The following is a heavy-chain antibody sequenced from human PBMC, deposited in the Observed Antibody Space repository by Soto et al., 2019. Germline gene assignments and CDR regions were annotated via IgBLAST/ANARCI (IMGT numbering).Heavy chain of an antibody. CDR1: GGSFSGYY. J-gene: IGHJ5*02. D-gene: IGHD3-3*01. Sequence: SETLSLTCAAYGGSFSGYYWSWIRQPPGKGLEWIGEINHSGSTNYNPSLKSRVTISVDTSKNQFSLKLSSVTAADTAVYYCARGKRYYDFWSGYYTSYNWFDPWGQGTLVTVSS. CDR3: ARGKRYYDFWSGYYTSYNWFDP. V-gene: IGHV4-34*01. CDR2: INHSGST.